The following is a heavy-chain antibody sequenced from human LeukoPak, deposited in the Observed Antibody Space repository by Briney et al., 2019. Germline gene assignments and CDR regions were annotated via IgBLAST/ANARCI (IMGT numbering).Heavy chain of an antibody. J-gene: IGHJ4*02. CDR2: INHSGST. CDR1: GGSFSGYY. V-gene: IGHV4-34*01. CDR3: ARVPSAMRDYFDY. Sequence: SETLSLTCAVYGGSFSGYYWSWIRQPPGKGLEWIGEINHSGSTNYNPSLKSRVTISVDTSKNQFSLKLSSVTAADTAVYYCARVPSAMRDYFDYWGQGTLVTVSS.